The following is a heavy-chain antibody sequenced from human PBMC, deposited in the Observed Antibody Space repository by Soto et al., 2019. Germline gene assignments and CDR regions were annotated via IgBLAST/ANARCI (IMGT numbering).Heavy chain of an antibody. J-gene: IGHJ4*02. CDR3: ARLSAVAGTWGFDY. Sequence: SETLSLTCTVSGGSISSSSYYWGWIRQPPGKGLEWIGSIYYSGRTYYNPSLKSRVTISVDTSKNQFSLKLSSVTAADTAVYYCARLSAVAGTWGFDYWGQGTLVTVS. CDR2: IYYSGRT. V-gene: IGHV4-39*01. CDR1: GGSISSSSYY. D-gene: IGHD6-19*01.